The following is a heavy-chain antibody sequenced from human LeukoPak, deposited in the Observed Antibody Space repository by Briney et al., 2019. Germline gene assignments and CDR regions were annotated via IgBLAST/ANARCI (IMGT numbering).Heavy chain of an antibody. CDR1: GYTFTSYD. D-gene: IGHD1-26*01. V-gene: IGHV1-8*02. CDR3: ATEVGATSVVWFDP. CDR2: MNPNSGNT. Sequence: GASVKVSCKASGYTFTSYDINWVRQATGQGLEWMGWMNPNSGNTGYTQKFQGRVTMTEYTSTDTAYMELSSLRSEDTAVYYCATEVGATSVVWFDPWGQGTLVTVSS. J-gene: IGHJ5*02.